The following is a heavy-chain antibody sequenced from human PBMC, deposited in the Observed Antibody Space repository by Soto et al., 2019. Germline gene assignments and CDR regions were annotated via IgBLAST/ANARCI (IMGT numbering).Heavy chain of an antibody. Sequence: GGSLRLSCAASGFTFSSYWRHWVRQAPGKGLVWVSRIESDGSSPIYADSVKGRFTISRDNAKNTLYLQMNSLRAEDTAVYYCAKSNWFDPWGQGTLVTVSS. V-gene: IGHV3-74*01. J-gene: IGHJ5*02. CDR1: GFTFSSYW. CDR2: IESDGSSP. CDR3: AKSNWFDP.